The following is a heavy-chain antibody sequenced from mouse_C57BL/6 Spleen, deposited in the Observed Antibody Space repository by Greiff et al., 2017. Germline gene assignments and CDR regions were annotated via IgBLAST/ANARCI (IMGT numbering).Heavy chain of an antibody. CDR3: ARGSPFDY. V-gene: IGHV1-69*01. J-gene: IGHJ2*01. CDR1: GYTFTSYW. Sequence: QQSCKASGYTFTSYWMHWVKQRPGQGLEWIGEIDPSDSYTNYNQKFKGKSTLTVDKSSSTAYMQLSSLTSEDSAVYYCARGSPFDYWGQGTTLTVSS. CDR2: IDPSDSYT.